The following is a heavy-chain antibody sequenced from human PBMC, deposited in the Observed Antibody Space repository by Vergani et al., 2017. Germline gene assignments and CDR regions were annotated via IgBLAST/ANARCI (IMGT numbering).Heavy chain of an antibody. CDR2: IYYSVST. CDR3: ARGSPYCSSTSCYNPFDY. Sequence: QLQLQESGPGLVKPSETLSLTCTVSGGSISSSSYYWGWIRQPPGKGLEWIGSIYYSVSTYYNPSLKSRVTISVDTSKNQFSLKLSSVTAADTAVYYCARGSPYCSSTSCYNPFDYWGQGTLVTVSS. V-gene: IGHV4-39*07. D-gene: IGHD2-2*02. J-gene: IGHJ4*02. CDR1: GGSISSSSYY.